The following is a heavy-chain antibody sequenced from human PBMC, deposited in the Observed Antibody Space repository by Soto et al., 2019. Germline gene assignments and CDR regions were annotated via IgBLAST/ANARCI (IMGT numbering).Heavy chain of an antibody. CDR1: GFTFSGSA. CDR2: IRSKANNYAT. D-gene: IGHD4-17*01. Sequence: EVQLVESGGGLVQPGGSLKLSCATSGFTFSGSAMHWVRQASGKGLEWIGRIRSKANNYATAYAASVKGRFTISRDDSENTAYLQMNSLKTEDTAIYYCAKQIYGSNSWGQGTLVTVSS. V-gene: IGHV3-73*02. J-gene: IGHJ4*02. CDR3: AKQIYGSNS.